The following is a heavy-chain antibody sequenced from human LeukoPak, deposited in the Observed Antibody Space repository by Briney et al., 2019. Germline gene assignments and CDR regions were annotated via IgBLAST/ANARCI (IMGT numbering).Heavy chain of an antibody. J-gene: IGHJ4*02. V-gene: IGHV4-61*02. Sequence: SETLSLTCTVSGGSISSGSYYWSWIRQPAGKGLEWIGRIYTSGSTNYNPSLKSRVTISVDTSKNQFSLKLSSVTAADTAVYYCARVLAHGYCFDYWGQGTLVTVSS. CDR1: GGSISSGSYY. D-gene: IGHD6-25*01. CDR2: IYTSGST. CDR3: ARVLAHGYCFDY.